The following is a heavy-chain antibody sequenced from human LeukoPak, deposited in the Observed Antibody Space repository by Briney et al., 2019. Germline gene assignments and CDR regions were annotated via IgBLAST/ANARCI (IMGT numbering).Heavy chain of an antibody. V-gene: IGHV1-2*06. CDR2: INPNSGGT. D-gene: IGHD6-19*01. Sequence: ASVKVSCKASGYTFTGYYMHWVRQAPGQGLEWMGRINPNSGGTNYAQKFQGRVTMTRDTSISTAYMELSSLRSEDTAVYYCARDSSGWYSGYFDYWGQGTLVTVSS. CDR3: ARDSSGWYSGYFDY. J-gene: IGHJ4*02. CDR1: GYTFTGYY.